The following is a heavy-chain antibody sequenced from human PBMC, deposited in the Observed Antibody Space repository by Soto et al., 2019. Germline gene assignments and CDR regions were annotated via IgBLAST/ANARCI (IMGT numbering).Heavy chain of an antibody. CDR2: ISSISSYI. CDR1: GFTFSSYS. Sequence: PGGSLRLSCAASGFTFSSYSMNWVRQAPGKGLEWVSSISSISSYIYYADSVKGRFTISRDNAKNSLYLQMNSLRAEDTAVYYCARSPYGDVSFDYWGQGTLVTVSS. V-gene: IGHV3-21*01. D-gene: IGHD4-17*01. CDR3: ARSPYGDVSFDY. J-gene: IGHJ4*02.